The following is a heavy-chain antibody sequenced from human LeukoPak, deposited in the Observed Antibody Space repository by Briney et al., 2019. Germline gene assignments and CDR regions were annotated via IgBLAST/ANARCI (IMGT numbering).Heavy chain of an antibody. CDR1: GYTFTSYG. D-gene: IGHD3-16*01. J-gene: IGHJ4*02. CDR3: ARGGPAARLITFGGVTDY. V-gene: IGHV1-18*01. Sequence: ASVKVSCKASGYTFTSYGISWVRQAPGQGLEWMGWINAYNGNTNYAQKLQGRVTMTTDTSTSTAYMELRNLRSDDTAVYYCARGGPAARLITFGGVTDYWGQGTLVTVSS. CDR2: INAYNGNT.